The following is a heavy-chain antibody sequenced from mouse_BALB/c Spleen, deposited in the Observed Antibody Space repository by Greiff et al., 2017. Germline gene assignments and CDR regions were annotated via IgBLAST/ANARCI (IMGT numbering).Heavy chain of an antibody. CDR2: ISTYYGDA. CDR3: ARGLGLLPLDY. V-gene: IGHV1S137*01. J-gene: IGHJ2*01. Sequence: VQLQESGAELVRPGVSVKISCKGSGYTFTDYAMHWVKQSHAKSLEWIGVISTYYGDASYNQKFKGKATMTVDKSSSTAYMELARLTSEDSAIYYCARGLGLLPLDYWGQGTTLTVSS. CDR1: GYTFTDYA. D-gene: IGHD2-10*01.